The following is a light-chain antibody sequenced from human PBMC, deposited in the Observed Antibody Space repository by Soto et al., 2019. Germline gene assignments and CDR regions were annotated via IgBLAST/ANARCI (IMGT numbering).Light chain of an antibody. CDR1: QSVSSY. Sequence: EIVLTQSPATLSLSPGERATLSCRASQSVSSYLAWYQQKPGQAPSLLIYDASNRATGIPARFSGSGSGTDLTLTISSLEPEDFAVYSCQQRSNWPRTFGQGPKLDIK. J-gene: IGKJ2*01. CDR2: DAS. V-gene: IGKV3-11*01. CDR3: QQRSNWPRT.